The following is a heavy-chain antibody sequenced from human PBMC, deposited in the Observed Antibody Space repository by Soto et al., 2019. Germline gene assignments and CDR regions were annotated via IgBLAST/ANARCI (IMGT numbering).Heavy chain of an antibody. J-gene: IGHJ4*02. CDR3: ARSVDTAMGPFDY. V-gene: IGHV1-2*04. CDR2: INPNSGGT. Sequence: ASVKVSCKASGYTFNGYYMHWLRQAPGQRLKWMGWINPNSGGTNYAQKFQGWVTMTRDTSISTAYMELSRLRSDDMVVYYCARSVDTAMGPFDYWGQGTLVTVSS. CDR1: GYTFNGYY. D-gene: IGHD5-18*01.